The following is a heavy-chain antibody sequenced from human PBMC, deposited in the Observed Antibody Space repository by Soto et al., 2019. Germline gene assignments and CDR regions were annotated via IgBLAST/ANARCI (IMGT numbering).Heavy chain of an antibody. CDR2: IYPADSDT. CDR1: GYSFISYW. CDR3: ARPQGYGGNSDDY. D-gene: IGHD4-17*01. V-gene: IGHV5-51*01. J-gene: IGHJ4*02. Sequence: PGESLKISCKGSGYSFISYWIGWVRQMPGKGLEWMGIIYPADSDTRYSPSFQGQVTISADKSINTAYLQWSSLKASDTAMYYCARPQGYGGNSDDYWGQGTLVTVSS.